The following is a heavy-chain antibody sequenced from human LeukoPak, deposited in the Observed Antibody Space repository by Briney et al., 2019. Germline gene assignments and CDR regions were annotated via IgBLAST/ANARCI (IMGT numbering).Heavy chain of an antibody. Sequence: SETPSLTCTVSGDSISGGAFYWGWVRQSPGKGLEWIGSMFYSGSTHFNPSLESRITMSLDTSKNQFSLRLSLMTAADTGVYYCARQGSSPNWFDPWGQGTLVTVSS. D-gene: IGHD1-26*01. CDR2: MFYSGST. V-gene: IGHV4-39*01. CDR3: ARQGSSPNWFDP. J-gene: IGHJ5*02. CDR1: GDSISGGAFY.